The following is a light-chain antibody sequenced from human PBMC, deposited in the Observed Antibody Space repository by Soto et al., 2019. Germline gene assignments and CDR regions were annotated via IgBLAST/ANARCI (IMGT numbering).Light chain of an antibody. J-gene: IGKJ5*01. CDR2: GAS. V-gene: IGKV3-15*01. Sequence: EVVMTQSPATLSVSPGERATLSCRASQSVSSNLAWYQQKSGQAPRLLIYGASTRATGIPARFSGSGSGTEFTLTISSLQSEDFAVYYCQQYDNWPPITFGQGTRLEIK. CDR3: QQYDNWPPIT. CDR1: QSVSSN.